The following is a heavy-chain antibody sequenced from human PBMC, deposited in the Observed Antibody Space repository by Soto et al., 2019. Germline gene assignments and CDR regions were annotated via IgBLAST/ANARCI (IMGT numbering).Heavy chain of an antibody. CDR2: IYYSGST. D-gene: IGHD2-2*01. CDR1: GGSISSGDYY. J-gene: IGHJ6*02. CDR3: ARQDCSSTSCYSYYYYGMDV. Sequence: SETLFLTCTVSGGSISSGDYYWSWIRQPPGKGLEWIGYIYYSGSTYYNPSLKSRVTISVDTSKNQFSLKLSSVTAADTAVYYCARQDCSSTSCYSYYYYGMDVWGQGTTVTVS. V-gene: IGHV4-30-4*01.